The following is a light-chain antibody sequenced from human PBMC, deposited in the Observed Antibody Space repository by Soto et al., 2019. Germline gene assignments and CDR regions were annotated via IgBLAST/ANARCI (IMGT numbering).Light chain of an antibody. J-gene: IGKJ1*01. Sequence: EIVMTQSRSTLYVSPGERAIVSCRASQSVSSNLAWYQQKPGQAPRLLIYGASTRATGIPARFSGSGSGTEFSLTISSLQSEDFAVYYCEQYNNCPPWTFGQGTKVEIK. V-gene: IGKV3-15*01. CDR2: GAS. CDR1: QSVSSN. CDR3: EQYNNCPPWT.